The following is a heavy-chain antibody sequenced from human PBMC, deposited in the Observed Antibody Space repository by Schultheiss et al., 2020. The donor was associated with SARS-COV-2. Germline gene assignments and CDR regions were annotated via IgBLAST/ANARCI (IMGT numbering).Heavy chain of an antibody. Sequence: SETLFLTCAVYGGSFSGYYWSWIRQPPGKGLEWIGEINHSGSTNYNPSLKSRVTISVDTSKNQFSLKLSSVTAADTAVYYCARGDDKSYNWNEAIHWGQGTLVTVSS. V-gene: IGHV4-34*01. CDR1: GGSFSGYY. D-gene: IGHD1-20*01. J-gene: IGHJ4*02. CDR2: INHSGST. CDR3: ARGDDKSYNWNEAIH.